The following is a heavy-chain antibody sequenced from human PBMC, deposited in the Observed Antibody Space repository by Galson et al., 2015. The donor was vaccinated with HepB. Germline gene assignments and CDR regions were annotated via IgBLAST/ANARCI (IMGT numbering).Heavy chain of an antibody. J-gene: IGHJ6*02. CDR3: ARAMAGAKYYYYGMDV. Sequence: SLRLSCAASGFTFSSYWMSWVRQAPGKGLEWVANIKQDGSEKYYVDSVKGRFTISRDNAKNSLYLQMNSLRAEDTAVYYCARAMAGAKYYYYGMDVWGQGTTVTVSS. V-gene: IGHV3-7*03. CDR1: GFTFSSYW. D-gene: IGHD4/OR15-4a*01. CDR2: IKQDGSEK.